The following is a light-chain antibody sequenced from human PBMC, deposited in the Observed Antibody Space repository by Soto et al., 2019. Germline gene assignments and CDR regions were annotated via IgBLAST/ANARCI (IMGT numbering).Light chain of an antibody. CDR1: QSVSSN. V-gene: IGKV3-15*01. CDR3: QQYNNWPET. Sequence: EIVMTQSPATLSVSPGERATLSCRASQSVSSNLAWYQQKPGQAPRLLIYGASTRATGIPARFSGSGSGTDFTLTIRSLQSADFAVYYCQQYNNWPETFGQGTKVEIK. CDR2: GAS. J-gene: IGKJ1*01.